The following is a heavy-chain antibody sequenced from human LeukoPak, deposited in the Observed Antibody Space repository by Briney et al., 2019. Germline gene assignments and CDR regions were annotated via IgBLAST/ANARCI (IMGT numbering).Heavy chain of an antibody. CDR3: ARVVDIVAVSRTPLDY. CDR1: GFTFRTYW. D-gene: IGHD5-12*01. J-gene: IGHJ4*02. CDR2: MEQEGSEK. V-gene: IGHV3-7*01. Sequence: PGGSLRLSCAVSGFTFRTYWMTWVRQAPGKGLEWVASMEQEGSEKYVDSVKGRFTISRDNAKNSLFLQMNSLRAEDTAVYYCARVVDIVAVSRTPLDYWGQGTLVTVSS.